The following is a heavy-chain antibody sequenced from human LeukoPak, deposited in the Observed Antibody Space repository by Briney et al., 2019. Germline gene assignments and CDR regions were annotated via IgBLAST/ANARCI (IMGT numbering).Heavy chain of an antibody. CDR2: IDPSDSYT. Sequence: GESLRISCKGSGYSFTSYWISWVRRMPGKGLEWMGRIDPSDSYTNYSPSFQGHVTISADKSISTAYLQWSSLKASDTAMYYCARLSYYYDSSGYQIDYWGQGTLVTVSS. CDR3: ARLSYYYDSSGYQIDY. CDR1: GYSFTSYW. V-gene: IGHV5-10-1*01. D-gene: IGHD3-22*01. J-gene: IGHJ4*02.